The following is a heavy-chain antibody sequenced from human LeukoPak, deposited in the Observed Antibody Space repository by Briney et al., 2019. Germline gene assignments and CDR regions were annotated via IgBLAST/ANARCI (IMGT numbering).Heavy chain of an antibody. J-gene: IGHJ5*02. V-gene: IGHV1-69*06. D-gene: IGHD4-17*01. CDR2: IIPIFGTA. Sequence: GASVKVSCKASGGTFSSYAISWVRQAPGQGLEWMGGIIPIFGTANYAQKFQGRVTITADKSTSTAYMELSSLRSEDTAVYYCARDGDYGDYVGNWFDPWGQGTLVTVPS. CDR1: GGTFSSYA. CDR3: ARDGDYGDYVGNWFDP.